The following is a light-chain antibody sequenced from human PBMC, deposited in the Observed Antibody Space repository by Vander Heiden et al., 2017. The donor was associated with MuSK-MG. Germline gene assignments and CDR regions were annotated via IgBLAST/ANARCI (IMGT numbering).Light chain of an antibody. CDR1: KLGDKY. J-gene: IGLJ2*01. CDR2: QDS. V-gene: IGLV3-1*01. Sequence: SHELTQPPSVSVSPGQTASITCSGDKLGDKYACWYQQKPGQSPVLVIYQDSKRPSGIPERFSGSNSGNTATLTISGTQAMDEADYYCQAWDSSTLVVFGGGTKLTVL. CDR3: QAWDSSTLVV.